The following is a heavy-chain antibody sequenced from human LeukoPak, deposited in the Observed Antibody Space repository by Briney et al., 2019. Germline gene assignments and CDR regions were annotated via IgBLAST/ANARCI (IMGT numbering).Heavy chain of an antibody. CDR3: ARSSGSYRSQSDY. CDR2: IYPGDSDT. V-gene: IGHV5-51*01. CDR1: GYSFANYW. D-gene: IGHD1-26*01. Sequence: GESLKISCQGSGYSFANYWIGWVRQMPGKGLEWMGIIYPGDSDTRYSPSFQGQVTISADKSISTAYLQWSSLKASDTAMYYCARSSGSYRSQSDYWGQGTLVTVSS. J-gene: IGHJ4*02.